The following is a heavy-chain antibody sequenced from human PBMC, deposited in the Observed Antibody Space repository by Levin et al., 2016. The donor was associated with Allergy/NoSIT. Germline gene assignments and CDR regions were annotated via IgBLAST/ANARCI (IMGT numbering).Heavy chain of an antibody. CDR2: IYYSGST. J-gene: IGHJ4*02. V-gene: IGHV4-39*01. D-gene: IGHD4-11*01. CDR1: GGSISSSSYY. Sequence: GSLRLSCTVSGGSISSSSYYWGWIRQPPGKGLEWIGSIYYSGSTYYNPSLKSRVTISVDTSKNQFSLKLSSVTAADTAVYYCARLYSNYEIVYFDYWGQGTLVTVSS. CDR3: ARLYSNYEIVYFDY.